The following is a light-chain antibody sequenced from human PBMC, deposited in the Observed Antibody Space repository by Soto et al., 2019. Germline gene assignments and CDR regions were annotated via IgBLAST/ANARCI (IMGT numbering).Light chain of an antibody. CDR3: QQYNSYPLT. V-gene: IGKV1-17*01. CDR1: QGIGND. Sequence: DIQMTQSPSSLSASVGDRVTITCRASQGIGNDLGWYQQKPGNAPKRLIYAASSLQSGVPSRFSGSESGTEFTITISSLQPEDFATYYCQQYNSYPLTFGGGTKVEVK. J-gene: IGKJ4*01. CDR2: AAS.